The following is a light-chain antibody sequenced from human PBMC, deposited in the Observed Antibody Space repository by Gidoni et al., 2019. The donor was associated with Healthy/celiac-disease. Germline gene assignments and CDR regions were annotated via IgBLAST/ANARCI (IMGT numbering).Light chain of an antibody. J-gene: IGLJ3*02. CDR2: VGTGGIVG. V-gene: IGLV9-49*01. Sequence: QPVLTQPPSASASLGASVTLTCTLSSGYSNYKVDLYQQRPGKGPRFVMRVGTGGIVGSKGDGIPDRFSVLGSGLNRYLTIKNIQEEDESDYHCGADHGSGSNFVRVFGGGTKLTVL. CDR1: SGYSNYK. CDR3: GADHGSGSNFVRV.